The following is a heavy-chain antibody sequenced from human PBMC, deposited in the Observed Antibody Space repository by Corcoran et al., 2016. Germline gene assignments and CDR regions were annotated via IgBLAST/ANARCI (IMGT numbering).Heavy chain of an antibody. J-gene: IGHJ6*02. CDR2: IIPIFGTA. CDR1: GGTFSSYA. D-gene: IGHD5-12*01. Sequence: QVQLVQSGAEVKKPGSSVKVSCKASGGTFSSYAISWVRQAPGQGLEWMGGIIPIFGTANYAQKFQGRVTITTDKSTSTAYMELSSLRSEDTAVEYCARDCRDGYGYYYYGMDVWGQGTTVTVSS. CDR3: ARDCRDGYGYYYYGMDV. V-gene: IGHV1-69*06.